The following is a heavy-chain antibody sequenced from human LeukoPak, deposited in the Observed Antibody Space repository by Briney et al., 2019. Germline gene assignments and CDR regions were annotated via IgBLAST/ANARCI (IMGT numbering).Heavy chain of an antibody. J-gene: IGHJ6*02. Sequence: PSETLSLTCTVSGGSISSYYWSWIRQPPGKGLEWIGYIYYSGSTNYNPSLKSRVTISVDTSKNQFSLKLSSVTAADTAVYYCARLKPWEPHGYYYGMDAWGQGTTVTVSS. CDR2: IYYSGST. V-gene: IGHV4-59*08. CDR1: GGSISSYY. CDR3: ARLKPWEPHGYYYGMDA. D-gene: IGHD1-26*01.